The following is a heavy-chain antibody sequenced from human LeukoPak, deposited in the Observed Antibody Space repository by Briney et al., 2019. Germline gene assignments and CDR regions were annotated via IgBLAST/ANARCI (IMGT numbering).Heavy chain of an antibody. D-gene: IGHD2-8*01. V-gene: IGHV3-48*01. CDR2: ISSSSSTI. J-gene: IGHJ4*02. CDR1: GFTFSSYS. Sequence: PGGSLRLSCAASGFTFSSYSMNWVRQAPGKGLEWVSYISSSSSTIYYADSVKGRFTISRDNAKNSLYLQTNSLRAEDTAVYYCARRCPSSKGGLSFDYWGQGTLVTVSS. CDR3: ARRCPSSKGGLSFDY.